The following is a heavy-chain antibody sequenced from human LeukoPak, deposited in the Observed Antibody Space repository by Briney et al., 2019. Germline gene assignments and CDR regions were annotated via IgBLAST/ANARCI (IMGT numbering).Heavy chain of an antibody. CDR1: GFTFGDYA. CDR2: ISWNSGSI. V-gene: IGHV3-9*01. D-gene: IGHD4-17*01. J-gene: IGHJ4*02. CDR3: AKDSTVTTNYYFDY. Sequence: GGSLRLSCAASGFTFGDYAMHWVRQAPGKGLEWVSGISWNSGSIGYADSVKGRFTISRDNAKNSLYLQMNSLRAEDTALYYCAKDSTVTTNYYFDYWGQGTLVTVSS.